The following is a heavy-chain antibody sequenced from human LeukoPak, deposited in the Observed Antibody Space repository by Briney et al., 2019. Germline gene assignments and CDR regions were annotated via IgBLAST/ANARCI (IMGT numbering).Heavy chain of an antibody. CDR3: ARVSQGHSVRGVISDWFDP. J-gene: IGHJ5*02. D-gene: IGHD3-10*01. CDR2: IIPFLSTA. V-gene: IGHV1-69*01. Sequence: SVKVSCKASGGTFSRNAISWVRQAPGQGLEWMGGIIPFLSTADYAQKFQGRITITADESTSTAYMELSSLRSDDTAVYYCARVSQGHSVRGVISDWFDPWGQGTLVTVSS. CDR1: GGTFSRNA.